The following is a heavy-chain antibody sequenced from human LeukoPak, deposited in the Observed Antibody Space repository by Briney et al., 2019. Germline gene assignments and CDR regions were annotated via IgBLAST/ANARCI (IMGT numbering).Heavy chain of an antibody. V-gene: IGHV1-8*01. CDR1: GYTFTSYD. CDR2: MNPNSGIT. Sequence: SVKVSCKASGYTFTSYDINWVRQATGQGLEWMGWMNPNSGITGYAQKFRGRVTMTRNTSISTAYMELSSLRSEDTAVYYCARFTTVTTQPDYWGQGTLVTVSS. J-gene: IGHJ4*02. D-gene: IGHD4-17*01. CDR3: ARFTTVTTQPDY.